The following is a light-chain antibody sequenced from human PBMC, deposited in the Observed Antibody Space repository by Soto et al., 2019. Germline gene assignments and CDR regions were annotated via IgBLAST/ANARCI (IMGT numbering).Light chain of an antibody. V-gene: IGKV1-39*01. CDR1: QSISRY. CDR2: LAS. J-gene: IGKJ5*01. Sequence: DIQMTHPQCSLSASVEDGVTITCRASQSISRYLSWYQQKPGKAPKLLIYLASSLQSGVPSRFSGSGSGKDFTLTISSLQPEDLATYYCIESSSALNFGQGTRLEIK. CDR3: IESSSALN.